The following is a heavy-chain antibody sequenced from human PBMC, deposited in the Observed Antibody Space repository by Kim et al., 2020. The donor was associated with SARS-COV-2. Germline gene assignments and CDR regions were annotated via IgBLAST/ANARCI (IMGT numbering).Heavy chain of an antibody. Sequence: GGSLRLSCAASGFTFDDYAMHWVRQAPGKGLEWVSLISGDGGSTYYADSVKGRFTISRDNSKNSLYLQMNSLRTEDTALYYCAKSPPAAAGYYYYGMDVWGQGTTVTVSS. D-gene: IGHD6-13*01. V-gene: IGHV3-43*02. J-gene: IGHJ6*02. CDR2: ISGDGGST. CDR1: GFTFDDYA. CDR3: AKSPPAAAGYYYYGMDV.